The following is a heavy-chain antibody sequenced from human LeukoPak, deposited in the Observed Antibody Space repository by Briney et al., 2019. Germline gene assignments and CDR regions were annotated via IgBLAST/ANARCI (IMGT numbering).Heavy chain of an antibody. D-gene: IGHD2-2*01. V-gene: IGHV1-2*02. J-gene: IGHJ4*02. CDR3: ARAHFLYCSSTTCLFDY. Sequence: ASVKVSCKASGYTFTDYYMHWVRQAPGQGFEWMGLINPNDGDTNYAQKFQGRVTMTRDTSISTAPMEVSRLRSDDTAVYYCARAHFLYCSSTTCLFDYWRQGTLVTVS. CDR2: INPNDGDT. CDR1: GYTFTDYY.